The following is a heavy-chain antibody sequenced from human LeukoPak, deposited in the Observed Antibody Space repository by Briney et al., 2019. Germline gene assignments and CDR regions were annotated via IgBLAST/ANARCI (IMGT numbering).Heavy chain of an antibody. Sequence: GGSLRLSCAASGFTFDDYAMPWVRQAPGKGLEWVSGISWNSGSIGYADSVKGRFTISRDNAKNSLYLHMNSLRAEDRALYYRAKVLHTIRHYAFDLWGENTMHTLS. CDR3: AKVLHTIRHYAFDL. J-gene: IGHJ3*01. CDR1: GFTFDDYA. V-gene: IGHV3-9*01. D-gene: IGHD3-3*01. CDR2: ISWNSGSI.